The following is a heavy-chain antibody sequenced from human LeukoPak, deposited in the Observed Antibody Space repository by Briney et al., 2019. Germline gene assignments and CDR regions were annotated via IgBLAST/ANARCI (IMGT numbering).Heavy chain of an antibody. J-gene: IGHJ6*04. CDR1: GFTFDDYA. V-gene: IGHV3-43D*03. CDR2: ISWDGGST. Sequence: GGSLRLSCAASGFTFDDYAMHWVRQAPGKGLEWVSLISWDGGSTYYADSVKGRFTISRDNSKNSLYLQMNSLRAEDTALYYCAKGGYDTSSNPLDVWGKGTTVTVSS. D-gene: IGHD3-3*01. CDR3: AKGGYDTSSNPLDV.